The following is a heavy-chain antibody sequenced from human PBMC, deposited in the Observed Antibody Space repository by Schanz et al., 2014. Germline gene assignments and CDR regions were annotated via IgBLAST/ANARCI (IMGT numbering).Heavy chain of an antibody. D-gene: IGHD3-10*01. J-gene: IGHJ6*02. V-gene: IGHV3-23*01. Sequence: EVQLLESGGGLVQPGGSLRISCAASGFTFSGYAMSWVRQAPGKGLEWVSSIVGGGGRTYYADSVRGRFTISRDNSMNTVYLQMNSLRSDDAAVYYCARAQGVIRLYYGVDVWGQGTTVTVSS. CDR3: ARAQGVIRLYYGVDV. CDR2: IVGGGGRT. CDR1: GFTFSGYA.